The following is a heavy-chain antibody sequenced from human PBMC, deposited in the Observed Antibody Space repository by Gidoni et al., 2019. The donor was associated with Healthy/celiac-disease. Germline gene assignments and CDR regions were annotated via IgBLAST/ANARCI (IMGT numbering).Heavy chain of an antibody. J-gene: IGHJ4*02. CDR3: ARGYYDSSGYLLDY. V-gene: IGHV4-34*01. CDR1: GGSFSGYY. CDR2: INHSGST. Sequence: QVQLQQWGAGLLKPSETLSLTCAVYGGSFSGYYWSWIRQPPGKGLEWIGEINHSGSTNYNPSLKSRVTMSGDTSKNQFSLKLSSVTAADTAVYYCARGYYDSSGYLLDYWGQGTLVTVSS. D-gene: IGHD3-22*01.